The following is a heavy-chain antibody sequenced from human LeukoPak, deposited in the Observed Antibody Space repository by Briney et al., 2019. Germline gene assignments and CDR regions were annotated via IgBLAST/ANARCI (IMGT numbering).Heavy chain of an antibody. CDR3: ARTSVPGLGSLGWFDP. D-gene: IGHD3-10*01. V-gene: IGHV1-69*01. J-gene: IGHJ5*02. Sequence: SVKVSCKASVGTFSSYAISWVRQAPGQGLEGMGGIIPICGTANYAHKFQGRVTITADESTSTAYMELRSLRSEDTAVYYCARTSVPGLGSLGWFDPWGEGTLVTVSS. CDR2: IIPICGTA. CDR1: VGTFSSYA.